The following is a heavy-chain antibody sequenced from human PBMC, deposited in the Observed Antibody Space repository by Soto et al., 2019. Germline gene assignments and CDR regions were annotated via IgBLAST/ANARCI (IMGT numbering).Heavy chain of an antibody. CDR3: ARRGWRATVTTRTYYYYMDV. Sequence: PSHTLSLTCTVSGVSISSYDWSWILQPPGKGLEWIGYIYYSGSTNYNPSLKSRVTISVDTSKNQFSLKLSSVTAADTAVYYCARRGWRATVTTRTYYYYMDVWGKGTTGSVSS. D-gene: IGHD4-4*01. V-gene: IGHV4-59*08. CDR2: IYYSGST. J-gene: IGHJ6*03. CDR1: GVSISSYD.